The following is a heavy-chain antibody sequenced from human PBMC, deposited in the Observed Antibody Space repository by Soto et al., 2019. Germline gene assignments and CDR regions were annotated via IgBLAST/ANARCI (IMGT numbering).Heavy chain of an antibody. J-gene: IGHJ4*02. D-gene: IGHD1-1*01. CDR2: IDPKSGGT. V-gene: IGHV1-2*02. CDR1: GPTFIAYY. Sequence: QLVQSGAEVKKPWASVRVSCKTSGPTFIAYYIHWVRQAPGQGLEWMGWIDPKSGGTTYEQKFLGRVTMTRDTSINTASMDLNRLTSDDKAVYYCARVSVEVTEWGQGTLITVSS. CDR3: ARVSVEVTE.